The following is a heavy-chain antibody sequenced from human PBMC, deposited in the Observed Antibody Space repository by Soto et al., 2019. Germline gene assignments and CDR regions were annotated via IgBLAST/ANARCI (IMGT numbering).Heavy chain of an antibody. CDR1: GGPFISYA. Sequence: XSVKVSCTASGGPFISYAIIWVRQAPGQGLEWMGIINPSGGSTSYAPKFQGRVTMTRDTSTSTVYMELSSPRSEDTAVYYCARSGYCSSTSCRGWFDPWGQGTLVTVSS. CDR2: INPSGGST. V-gene: IGHV1-46*01. D-gene: IGHD2-2*01. J-gene: IGHJ5*02. CDR3: ARSGYCSSTSCRGWFDP.